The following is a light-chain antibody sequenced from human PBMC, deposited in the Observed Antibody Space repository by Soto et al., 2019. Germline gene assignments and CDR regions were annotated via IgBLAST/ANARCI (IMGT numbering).Light chain of an antibody. J-gene: IGLJ7*01. Sequence: QSVLTQPPSVSGAPGQRVTISCTGSSSNIGAGYDVHWYQQLPGTAPKLLIYGNSNRPSGVPDRFSGSKSGTSASLAIAGLQAADEDDYYCQCSDRSLSGAVFGGGTQLTVL. CDR2: GNS. V-gene: IGLV1-40*01. CDR3: QCSDRSLSGAV. CDR1: SSNIGAGYD.